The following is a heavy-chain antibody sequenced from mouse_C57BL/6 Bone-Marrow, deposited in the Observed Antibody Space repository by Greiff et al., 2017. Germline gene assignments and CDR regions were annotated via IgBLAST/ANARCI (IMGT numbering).Heavy chain of an antibody. V-gene: IGHV1-76*01. J-gene: IGHJ2*01. CDR1: GYTFTDYY. Sequence: QVQLQQPGAELVRPGASVKLSCKASGYTFTDYYINWVKQRPGQGLEWIARIYPGSGNTNYNEKFKGKATLTVEKSSSTAYMQLSSLTSEDSAVYYCAGSLYYGGFFAYWGQGTTLTVSA. CDR3: AGSLYYGGFFAY. CDR2: IYPGSGNT. D-gene: IGHD1-1*02.